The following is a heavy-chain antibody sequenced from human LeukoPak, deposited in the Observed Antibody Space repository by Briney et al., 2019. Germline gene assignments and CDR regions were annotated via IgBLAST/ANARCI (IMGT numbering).Heavy chain of an antibody. V-gene: IGHV4-34*01. D-gene: IGHD1-26*01. J-gene: IGHJ6*02. CDR2: INHSGST. CDR1: GGSFSGYY. CDR3: AREERSPPFYYYYGMDV. Sequence: SETLSLTCAVYGGSFSGYYWSWIRQPPGKGLEWIGEINHSGSTNCNPSLKSRVTISVDTSKNQFSLKLSSVTAADTAVYYCAREERSPPFYYYYGMDVWGQGTTVTVSS.